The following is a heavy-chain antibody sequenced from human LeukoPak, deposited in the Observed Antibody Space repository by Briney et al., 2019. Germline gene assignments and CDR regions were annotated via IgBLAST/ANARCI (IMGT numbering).Heavy chain of an antibody. CDR2: IRYDGSNK. V-gene: IGHV3-30*02. Sequence: GGSLRLSCATSGFTFSSRGMHWVRQAPGKGLEWVAFIRYDGSNKYYADSVKGRFTISRDNSKNTLYLQMNSLRAEDTAVYYCAKDGNYGRPNYYYYYYMDVWGKGTTVTVSS. CDR3: AKDGNYGRPNYYYYYYMDV. CDR1: GFTFSSRG. D-gene: IGHD4-11*01. J-gene: IGHJ6*03.